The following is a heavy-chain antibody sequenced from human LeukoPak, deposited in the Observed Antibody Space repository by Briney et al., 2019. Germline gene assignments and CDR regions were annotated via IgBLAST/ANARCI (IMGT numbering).Heavy chain of an antibody. CDR3: ARDLVDYYDSSGYSDAFDI. J-gene: IGHJ3*02. CDR1: GYTFTSYG. D-gene: IGHD3-22*01. CDR2: ISAYNGNT. Sequence: ASVKVSCKASGYTFTSYGISWVRQAPGQGLEWMGWISAYNGNTNYAQKLQGRVTMTTDTSTSTAYMELRSLRSDDTAVYYCARDLVDYYDSSGYSDAFDIWGQGTMVTVSS. V-gene: IGHV1-18*01.